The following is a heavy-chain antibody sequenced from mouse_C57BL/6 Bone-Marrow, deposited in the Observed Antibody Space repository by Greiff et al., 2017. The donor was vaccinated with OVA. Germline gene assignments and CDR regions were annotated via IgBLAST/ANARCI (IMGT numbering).Heavy chain of an antibody. D-gene: IGHD3-2*01. CDR3: ARDSPRDYAMDY. CDR2: INSDGGST. J-gene: IGHJ4*01. Sequence: EVKVVESGGGLVQPGESLKLSCESNEYEFPSHDMSWVRKTPEKRLELVAAINSDGGSTYYPDTMERRFIISRDNTKKTLYLQMSSLRSEDTALYYCARDSPRDYAMDYWGQGTSVTVSS. CDR1: EYEFPSHD. V-gene: IGHV5-2*01.